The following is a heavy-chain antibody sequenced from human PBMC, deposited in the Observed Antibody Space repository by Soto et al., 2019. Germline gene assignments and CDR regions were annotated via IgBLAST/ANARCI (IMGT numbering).Heavy chain of an antibody. Sequence: SETLSLTCTVSGGSISSSSYYWGWIRQPPGKGLEWIGSIYYSGSTYYNPSLKSRVTISVDTSKNRFSLKLSSVTAADTAVYYCARQGGATNNWFDPWGQGTLVTVSS. D-gene: IGHD1-26*01. CDR1: GGSISSSSYY. CDR3: ARQGGATNNWFDP. J-gene: IGHJ5*02. CDR2: IYYSGST. V-gene: IGHV4-39*01.